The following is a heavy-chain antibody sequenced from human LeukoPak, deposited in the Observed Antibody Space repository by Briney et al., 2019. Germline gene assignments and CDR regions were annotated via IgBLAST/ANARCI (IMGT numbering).Heavy chain of an antibody. J-gene: IGHJ4*02. CDR2: INHSGST. D-gene: IGHD2-2*01. CDR1: GGSFSGYY. V-gene: IGHV4-34*01. CDR3: ASSGHCSSTSCPRSFDY. Sequence: TSETLSLTCAVYGGSFSGYYWSWIRQPPGKGLEWIGEINHSGSTNYNPSLKSRVTISVDTSENQFSLKLSSVTAADTAVYYCASSGHCSSTSCPRSFDYWGQGTLVTVSS.